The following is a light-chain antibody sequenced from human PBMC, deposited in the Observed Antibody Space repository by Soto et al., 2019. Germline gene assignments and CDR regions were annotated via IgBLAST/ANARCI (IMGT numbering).Light chain of an antibody. CDR2: GAS. J-gene: IGKJ3*01. Sequence: LGRTHFPATLSGSPGEKATLSSRASQRVSGNLAWYHQKPGQAPRLLIYGASTRATGIPARFSGSGSGTEFTLTISSLQSEDFAVYYCQQYNNWPFTFGPGTKVDIK. V-gene: IGKV3-15*01. CDR3: QQYNNWPFT. CDR1: QRVSGN.